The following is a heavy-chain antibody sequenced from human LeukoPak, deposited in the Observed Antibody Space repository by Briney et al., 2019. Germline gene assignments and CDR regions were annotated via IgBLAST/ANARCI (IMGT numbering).Heavy chain of an antibody. D-gene: IGHD2-15*01. CDR2: IYSGGST. Sequence: GGSLRLSCAASGFTVSSNYMSWVRQAPGKGLEWVSVIYSGGSTYYADSVKGRFTISRDNSKNTLYLQMNSLRAEDTAVYYCAKDPAPREYCSGGSCYNDYWGQGTLVTVSS. CDR3: AKDPAPREYCSGGSCYNDY. V-gene: IGHV3-53*01. J-gene: IGHJ4*02. CDR1: GFTVSSNY.